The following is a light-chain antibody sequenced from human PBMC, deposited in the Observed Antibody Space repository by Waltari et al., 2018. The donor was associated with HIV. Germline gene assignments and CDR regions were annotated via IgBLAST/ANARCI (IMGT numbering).Light chain of an antibody. CDR1: QSVSSN. J-gene: IGKJ2*01. Sequence: EIVMTQSPATLSVSPGERATLSCRASQSVSSNLAWYQQQPGQAPRLLIYGASTRATGIPARFSGSGSGTEFTLTISSLQSEDFAVYYCQQYNNWPPMYTFGQVTKLEIQ. V-gene: IGKV3-15*01. CDR2: GAS. CDR3: QQYNNWPPMYT.